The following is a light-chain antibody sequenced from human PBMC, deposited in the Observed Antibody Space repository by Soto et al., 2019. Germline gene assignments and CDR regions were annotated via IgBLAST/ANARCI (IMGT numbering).Light chain of an antibody. Sequence: EIVLTQSPATLSLSPWERATLSCGASQSVSSSYLAWYQQKPGLAPRLLIYDASSRATGIPDRFSGSGSGTEFTLTISNLQTEDFAVYYCQQYNKWPRTFGQGTKVDIK. CDR1: QSVSSSY. V-gene: IGKV3D-20*01. CDR2: DAS. J-gene: IGKJ1*01. CDR3: QQYNKWPRT.